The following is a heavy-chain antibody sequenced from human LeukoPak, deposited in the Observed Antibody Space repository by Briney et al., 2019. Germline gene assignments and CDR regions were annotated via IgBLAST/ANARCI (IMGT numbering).Heavy chain of an antibody. J-gene: IGHJ5*02. D-gene: IGHD4-17*01. CDR2: ISYNGAA. CDR3: ARCPPFGDPTRFDP. CDR1: GGSISSGDYY. Sequence: SQTLSLTCTVSGGSISSGDYYWRWIRQPPGKGLEWIGYISYNGAAYYNPSLKSRVTISVDTSKNQFSLKLSSVTAADTAIYYCARCPPFGDPTRFDPWGQGTLVTVSS. V-gene: IGHV4-30-4*01.